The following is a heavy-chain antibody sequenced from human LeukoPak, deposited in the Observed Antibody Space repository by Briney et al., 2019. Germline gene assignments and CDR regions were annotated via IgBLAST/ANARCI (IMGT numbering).Heavy chain of an antibody. D-gene: IGHD3-10*01. Sequence: GASVKVSCKASGYTFISYGITWGRQAPGQGLEWMGWISGNNGTTSFAQKFQGRVTLPTDPCTSTAYMEVRSLISDDTALYFCARVAVDGSGTFHYGGQGTLVTVSS. J-gene: IGHJ4*02. CDR1: GYTFISYG. CDR2: ISGNNGTT. V-gene: IGHV1-18*01. CDR3: ARVAVDGSGTFHY.